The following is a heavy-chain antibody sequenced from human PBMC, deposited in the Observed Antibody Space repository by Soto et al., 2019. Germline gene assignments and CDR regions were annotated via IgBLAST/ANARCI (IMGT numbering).Heavy chain of an antibody. D-gene: IGHD6-13*01. Sequence: GASVKVSCKASGGTFSSYTISWVRQAPGQGLEWMGRIIPILGIANYAQKFQGRVTITADKSTSTAYMELSSLRSEDTAVYYCARVINPYSSRFDPWGQGTLVTVSS. CDR2: IIPILGIA. J-gene: IGHJ5*02. CDR1: GGTFSSYT. V-gene: IGHV1-69*02. CDR3: ARVINPYSSRFDP.